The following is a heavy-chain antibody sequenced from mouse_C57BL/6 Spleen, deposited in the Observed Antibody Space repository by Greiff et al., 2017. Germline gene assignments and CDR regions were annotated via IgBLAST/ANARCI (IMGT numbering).Heavy chain of an antibody. J-gene: IGHJ1*03. CDR1: GFTFSDYG. CDR3: ARPLYYSNYDWYFDV. V-gene: IGHV5-17*01. CDR2: ISSGSSTI. Sequence: EVKLQESGGGLVKPGGSLKLSCAASGFTFSDYGMHWVRQAPEKGLAWVAYISSGSSTIYYADTVKGRFTISRDNAKTTLFLQMTSLRSEDTAMYYCARPLYYSNYDWYFDVWGTGTTVTVSS. D-gene: IGHD2-5*01.